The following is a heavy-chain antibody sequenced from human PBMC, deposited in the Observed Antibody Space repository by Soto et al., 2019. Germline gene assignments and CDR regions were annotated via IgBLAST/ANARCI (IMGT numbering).Heavy chain of an antibody. V-gene: IGHV4-59*01. CDR1: GGSISGYY. CDR3: ARHSEDYYGSGTKVRYWFDP. CDR2: IYYSGST. Sequence: SETLSLTCTVSGGSISGYYWSLVRQPPGKGLEWIGYIYYSGSTNYNPSLNRRLTISVDTSKNQFSLKLSSVTAADTAVYYCARHSEDYYGSGTKVRYWFDPWGQGTLVTVSS. D-gene: IGHD3-10*01. J-gene: IGHJ5*02.